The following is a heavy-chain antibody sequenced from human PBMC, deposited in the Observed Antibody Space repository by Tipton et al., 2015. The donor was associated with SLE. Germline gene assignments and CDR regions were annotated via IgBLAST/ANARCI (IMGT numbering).Heavy chain of an antibody. D-gene: IGHD4-17*01. CDR2: IYYSGST. Sequence: LRLSCTVSGGSVSSGSYYWSWIRQPPGKGLEWIGYIYYSGSTNYNPSLKSRVTISVDTSKNQFSLKLSSVTAADTAVYYCAGTYYGDVYYYMDVWGKVTTVTVSS. CDR1: GGSVSSGSYY. V-gene: IGHV4-61*01. CDR3: AGTYYGDVYYYMDV. J-gene: IGHJ6*03.